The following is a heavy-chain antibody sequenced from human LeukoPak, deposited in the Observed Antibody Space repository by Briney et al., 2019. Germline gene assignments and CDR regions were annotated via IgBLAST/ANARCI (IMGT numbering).Heavy chain of an antibody. V-gene: IGHV1-2*06. CDR1: GYTFTGYY. J-gene: IGHJ4*02. CDR3: ARDSRVAASDC. CDR2: INPNSGGT. D-gene: IGHD2-15*01. Sequence: GASVTVACKASGYTFTGYYMHWVRQAPGQGLEWMGRINPNSGGTNYAQKFQGRVTMTRDTSISTAYLELSRLRSDDTAVYYCARDSRVAASDCWGQGTLVTVSS.